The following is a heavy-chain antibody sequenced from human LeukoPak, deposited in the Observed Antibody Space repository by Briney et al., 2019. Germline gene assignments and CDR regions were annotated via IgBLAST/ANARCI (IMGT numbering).Heavy chain of an antibody. Sequence: GGSLRLSCAASGSTFSSYSMNWVRQAPGKGLEWVSSIDPSSYYIYYGDSMKGRSAISRDNAKNSLYLQINSLRAEDTAVYYCARVSGRLERQSDLDFWGQGTLVTVSS. D-gene: IGHD1-1*01. J-gene: IGHJ4*02. V-gene: IGHV3-21*01. CDR3: ARVSGRLERQSDLDF. CDR1: GSTFSSYS. CDR2: IDPSSYYI.